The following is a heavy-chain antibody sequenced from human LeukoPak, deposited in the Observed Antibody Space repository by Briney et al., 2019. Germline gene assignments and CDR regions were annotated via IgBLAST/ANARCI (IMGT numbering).Heavy chain of an antibody. CDR1: GFTVSSNY. CDR2: IYSGGST. D-gene: IGHD2-8*01. V-gene: IGHV3-53*01. J-gene: IGHJ4*02. Sequence: GGSLRLSCAASGFTVSSNYMSWVRQAPGKGLEWVSVIYSGGSTYYADSVKGRFTISRDNSKNTLYLQMNSLRAEDTAVYYCARAPIVLMVYAPYYFDYWGQGTLVTVSS. CDR3: ARAPIVLMVYAPYYFDY.